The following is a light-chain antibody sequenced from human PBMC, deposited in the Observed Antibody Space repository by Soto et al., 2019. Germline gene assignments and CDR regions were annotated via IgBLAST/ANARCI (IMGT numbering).Light chain of an antibody. CDR1: QSVGIV. CDR3: QQYNDYSWT. J-gene: IGKJ1*01. CDR2: KAS. V-gene: IGKV1-5*03. Sequence: DSQMSQSPSTLSASVGDRVAISCRASQSVGIVWAWYQQKPGKAPKLLICKASSLESGVPSRFSGSGSGTEFTLTISSLPPDDLATYNCQQYNDYSWTFGQGTKVEIK.